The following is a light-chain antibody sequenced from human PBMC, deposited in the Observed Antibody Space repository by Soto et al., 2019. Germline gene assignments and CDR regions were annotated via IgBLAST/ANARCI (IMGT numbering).Light chain of an antibody. V-gene: IGKV1-5*01. J-gene: IGKJ1*01. CDR3: RQYGNYWT. CDR2: DAS. Sequence: DIQMTQSPSTLSATAGDRVTITCRASQSISSWLAWYQHKPGKAPKLLIYDASNLDSGVPSRFSGSGSGTEFSLTISNLQPDDFATYYCRQYGNYWTFGQGTKVDIK. CDR1: QSISSW.